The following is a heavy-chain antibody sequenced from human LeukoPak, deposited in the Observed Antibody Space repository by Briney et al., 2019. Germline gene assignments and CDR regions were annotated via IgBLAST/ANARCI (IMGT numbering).Heavy chain of an antibody. Sequence: ASVKVSCKASGGTFSSYAISWVRQAPGQGLEWMGGIIPIFGTANYAQKFQGRVTITADKSTSTAYMELSSLRSEDTAVYYRARDDGSGSYSFDYWGQGTLVTVSS. CDR2: IIPIFGTA. CDR3: ARDDGSGSYSFDY. CDR1: GGTFSSYA. D-gene: IGHD3-10*01. J-gene: IGHJ4*02. V-gene: IGHV1-69*06.